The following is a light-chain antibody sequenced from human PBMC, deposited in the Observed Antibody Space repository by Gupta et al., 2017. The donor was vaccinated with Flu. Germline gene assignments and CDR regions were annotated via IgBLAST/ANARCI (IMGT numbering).Light chain of an antibody. V-gene: IGLV8-61*01. Sequence: QTVVTQEPSFSVSPGGTVTLTCGLSSGSVSTSYYPRWYQQTPGQAPRTLIYSTNTRSAGVPDRFSGSTLGNKAALTITGAQADDESDYYCVLDMGSGIWVFGGGTKLTVL. CDR3: VLDMGSGIWV. CDR1: SGSVSTSYY. J-gene: IGLJ3*02. CDR2: STN.